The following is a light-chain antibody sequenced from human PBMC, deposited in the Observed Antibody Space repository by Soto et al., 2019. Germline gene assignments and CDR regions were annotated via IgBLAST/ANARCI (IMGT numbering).Light chain of an antibody. CDR3: KQFGSSPGFT. CDR1: QSINNRY. Sequence: EIVLTQSPGTLSLSPGERATLSCRASQSINNRYLAWYQQKPGQAPRLLIYAASSRATGIPDRFSGSGSGTDFTLTISRLEPEDFAVYYWKQFGSSPGFTFGPGTKVDIK. V-gene: IGKV3-20*01. CDR2: AAS. J-gene: IGKJ3*01.